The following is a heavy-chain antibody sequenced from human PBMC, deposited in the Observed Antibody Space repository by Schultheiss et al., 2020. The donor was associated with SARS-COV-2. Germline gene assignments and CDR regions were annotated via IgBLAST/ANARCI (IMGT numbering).Heavy chain of an antibody. CDR3: ARHGGSGWYGDYYYYYGMDV. Sequence: GESLKISCKGSGYSFTSYWIGWVRQMPGKGLEWMGIIYPGDSDTRYSPSFQGQVTISADKSISTAYLQWSSLKASDTAMYYCARHGGSGWYGDYYYYYGMDVWGQGTTVTVSS. J-gene: IGHJ6*02. CDR2: IYPGDSDT. D-gene: IGHD6-19*01. V-gene: IGHV5-51*01. CDR1: GYSFTSYW.